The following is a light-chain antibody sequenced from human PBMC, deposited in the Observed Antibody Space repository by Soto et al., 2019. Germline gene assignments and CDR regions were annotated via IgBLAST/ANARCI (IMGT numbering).Light chain of an antibody. CDR1: QSVSSNY. CDR3: QQYCGSPRT. J-gene: IGKJ1*01. CDR2: GAS. Sequence: EIVLTQSPGTLSLSPGERATLSCRASQSVSSNYLAWYQQKPGQAPRLLIYGASSRATGIPDRFSGSGSGTEFTLTISRLEPEDFAVYYCQQYCGSPRTFGQGTKVEIK. V-gene: IGKV3-20*01.